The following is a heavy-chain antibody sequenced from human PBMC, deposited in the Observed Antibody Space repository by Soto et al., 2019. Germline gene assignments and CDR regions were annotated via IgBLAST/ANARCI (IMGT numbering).Heavy chain of an antibody. CDR1: GGSISSYY. D-gene: IGHD3-22*01. V-gene: IGHV4-59*01. CDR3: AREVRYYDSSGFDY. J-gene: IGHJ4*02. CDR2: IYYSGST. Sequence: SETLSLTCTVSGGSISSYYWSWIRQPPGKGLEWIGYIYYSGSTNYNPSLKSRVTISVDTSKNQFSLKLSSVTAADTAVYYCAREVRYYDSSGFDYWGQGTLVTVSS.